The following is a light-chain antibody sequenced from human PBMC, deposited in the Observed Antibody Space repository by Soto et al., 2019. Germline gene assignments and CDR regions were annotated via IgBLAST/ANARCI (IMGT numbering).Light chain of an antibody. CDR2: GNS. CDR3: QSYDSSLSGFYV. V-gene: IGLV1-40*01. Sequence: QSVLTRPPSVSGAPGQRVTISCTGSSSKIGAGYDVHWYQQLPGTAPKLLIYGNSNRPSGVPDRFSGSKSGTSASLAITGLQAEDEADYYCQSYDSSLSGFYVFGTGTKVTVL. J-gene: IGLJ1*01. CDR1: SSKIGAGYD.